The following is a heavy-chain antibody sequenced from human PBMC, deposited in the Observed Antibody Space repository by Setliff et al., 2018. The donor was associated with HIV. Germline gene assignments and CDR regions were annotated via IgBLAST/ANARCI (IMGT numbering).Heavy chain of an antibody. CDR2: IKQDGSEK. D-gene: IGHD3-3*01. Sequence: GGSLRLSCAASGFTFSSYWMSWVRQAPGKGLEWVANIKQDGSEKYYVDSVKGRFTISRDNAKNSLYLQMNSLRAEDTAVYYCARVAAPTYYNFWSGYYTPPDYWGQGTLVTVSS. CDR1: GFTFSSYW. J-gene: IGHJ4*02. CDR3: ARVAAPTYYNFWSGYYTPPDY. V-gene: IGHV3-7*01.